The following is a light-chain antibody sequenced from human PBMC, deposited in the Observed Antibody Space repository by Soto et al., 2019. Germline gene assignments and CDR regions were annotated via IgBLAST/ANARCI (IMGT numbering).Light chain of an antibody. Sequence: QAVVTQPASVSGSPGQSITISCAGTSSDVGAYNYVSWYQHHPGKAPKLIIYEVSNRPSGVSNRFSGSKSGNTASLTISGLQTEDEADYYCSSYVSNSTPLFGGGTKVTVL. CDR1: SSDVGAYNY. CDR3: SSYVSNSTPL. CDR2: EVS. V-gene: IGLV2-14*01. J-gene: IGLJ3*02.